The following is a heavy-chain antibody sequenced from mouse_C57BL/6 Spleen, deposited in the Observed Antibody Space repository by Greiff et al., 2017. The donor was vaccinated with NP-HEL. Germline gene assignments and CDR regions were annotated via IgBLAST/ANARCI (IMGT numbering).Heavy chain of an antibody. D-gene: IGHD1-1*01. CDR3: AKTHYYGSSYDAMDY. CDR1: GFSLTSYG. V-gene: IGHV2-5*01. Sequence: VKVEESGPGLVQPSHCLSITCTVSGFSLTSYGVHWVRQSPGKGLEWLGVIWRGGSTDYNAAFMSRLRITKDNSKSQVFFKMNSLQADDTAIYYCAKTHYYGSSYDAMDYWGQGTSVTVSS. J-gene: IGHJ4*01. CDR2: IWRGGST.